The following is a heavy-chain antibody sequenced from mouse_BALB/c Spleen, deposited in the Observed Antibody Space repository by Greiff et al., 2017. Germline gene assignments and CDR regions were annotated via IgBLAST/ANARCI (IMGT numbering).Heavy chain of an antibody. J-gene: IGHJ4*01. CDR1: GFTFSDYG. D-gene: IGHD2-12*01. V-gene: IGHV5-15*02. CDR3: GRLYDDYYAMDY. Sequence: EVKLEESGGGLVQPGGSRKLSCAASGFTFSDYGMAWVRQAPGKGPEWVAFISNLAYSIYYADTVTGRFTISRENAKNTLYLEMSSLRSEDTAMYSGGRLYDDYYAMDYGGQGTSVTVSS. CDR2: ISNLAYSI.